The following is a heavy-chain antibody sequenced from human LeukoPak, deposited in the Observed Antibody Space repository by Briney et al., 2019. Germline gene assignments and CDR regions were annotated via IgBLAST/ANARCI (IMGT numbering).Heavy chain of an antibody. CDR2: INSDGSWT. Sequence: GGSLRLSCAASGNYWMHWVRQAPGKGQVWVSHINSDGSWTSYADSVKGRFTISKDNAKNTVYLQMNSLRAEDTAVYYCVSFYETYWGRGTLVTVSS. V-gene: IGHV3-74*01. D-gene: IGHD2/OR15-2a*01. J-gene: IGHJ4*02. CDR1: GNYW. CDR3: VSFYETY.